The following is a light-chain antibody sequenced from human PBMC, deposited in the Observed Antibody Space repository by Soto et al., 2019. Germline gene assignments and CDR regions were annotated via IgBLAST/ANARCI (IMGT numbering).Light chain of an antibody. J-gene: IGKJ1*01. Sequence: EIVMTQSPATLSVSPGEGASLSCRASQSVSANLAWYQQRPGQAPRLLMYGASTTATGVPARFSGSGSGTEFTLTISSLQSEDVAVYYCQQYNNWPRTFGQGTKVEIK. CDR1: QSVSAN. V-gene: IGKV3-15*01. CDR3: QQYNNWPRT. CDR2: GAS.